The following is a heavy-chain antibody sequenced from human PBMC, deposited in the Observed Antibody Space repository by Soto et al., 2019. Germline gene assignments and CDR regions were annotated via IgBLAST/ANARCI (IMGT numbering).Heavy chain of an antibody. V-gene: IGHV4-31*03. J-gene: IGHJ5*02. CDR1: GGSISSGGYY. D-gene: IGHD6-6*01. Sequence: SETLSLTCTVSGGSISSGGYYWSWIRQHPGKGLEWIGYIYYSGSTYFNPSLKSRLTISVGTSKNQFSLQLSSVTAADTAVYYCAREGHSRSSEGANWFDPWGQGTLVTVSS. CDR2: IYYSGST. CDR3: AREGHSRSSEGANWFDP.